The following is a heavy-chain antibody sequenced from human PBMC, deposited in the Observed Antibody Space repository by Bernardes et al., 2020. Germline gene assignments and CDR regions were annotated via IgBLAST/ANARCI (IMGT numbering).Heavy chain of an antibody. CDR1: GFTFSDYY. J-gene: IGHJ6*04. CDR2: ISSSGSTI. CDR3: ARDRGQQLKGPPRIHGCMDV. D-gene: IGHD6-13*01. V-gene: IGHV3-11*01. Sequence: GGSLRLSCAASGFTFSDYYMSWIRQAPGKGLEWVSYISSSGSTIYYADSVKGRFTISRDNAKNSLYLQMNSLRAEDTAVYYCARDRGQQLKGPPRIHGCMDVWGKGTTVTVSS.